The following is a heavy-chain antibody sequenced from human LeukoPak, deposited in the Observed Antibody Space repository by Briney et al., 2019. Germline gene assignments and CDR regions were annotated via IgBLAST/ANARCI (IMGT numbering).Heavy chain of an antibody. CDR1: GYTFTGYY. CDR2: INPNSGGT. Sequence: ASVKVSCKASGYTFTGYYMHWVRQAPGQGLEWMGWINPNSGGTNYAQKFQGWVTMTRDTSISTAYMELSRLRSDDTAVYYCARERITIFGVVYYYYGMDVWGQGTTVTVSS. J-gene: IGHJ6*02. D-gene: IGHD3-3*01. V-gene: IGHV1-2*04. CDR3: ARERITIFGVVYYYYGMDV.